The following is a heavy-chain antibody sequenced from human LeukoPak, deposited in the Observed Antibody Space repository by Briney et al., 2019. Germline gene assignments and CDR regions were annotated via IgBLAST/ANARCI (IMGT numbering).Heavy chain of an antibody. CDR2: ISYDGSNK. Sequence: GGSLRLSCAASGFTFSSYEMNWVRQAPGKGLEWVAVISYDGSNKYYADSVKGRFTISRDNSKNTLYLQMNSLRAEDTAVYYCARGDINLSSSWLEDWFDPWGQGTLVTVSS. J-gene: IGHJ5*02. D-gene: IGHD6-13*01. CDR1: GFTFSSYE. CDR3: ARGDINLSSSWLEDWFDP. V-gene: IGHV3-30-3*01.